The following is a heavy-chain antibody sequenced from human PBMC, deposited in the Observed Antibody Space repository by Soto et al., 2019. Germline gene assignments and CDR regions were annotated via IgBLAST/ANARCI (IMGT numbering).Heavy chain of an antibody. V-gene: IGHV1-69*12. CDR1: GGTFSSYA. CDR2: IIPIFGTA. D-gene: IGHD6-19*01. Sequence: QVQLVQSGAEVKKPGSSVKVSCKASGGTFSSYAISWVRQAPGQGLEWMGGIIPIFGTANYAQKFQGRVTMTGDESTSTAYMELSSLRSEDTAVYYCASEPGIAVAGPGYFDYWGQGTLVTVSS. CDR3: ASEPGIAVAGPGYFDY. J-gene: IGHJ4*02.